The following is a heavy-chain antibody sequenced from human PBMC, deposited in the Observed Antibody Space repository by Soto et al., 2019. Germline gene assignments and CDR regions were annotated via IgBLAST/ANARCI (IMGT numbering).Heavy chain of an antibody. CDR3: ARGLGWFGELSLDY. V-gene: IGHV1-8*01. D-gene: IGHD3-10*01. Sequence: QVQLVQSGAEVKKPGASVKVSCKASGYTFTSYDINWVRQATGQGLEWMGWMNPNIGNTGYAQKFEVRVTMTRNTSISTAYMELSSLRSEDTAVYYCARGLGWFGELSLDYWGQGTLVTVSS. J-gene: IGHJ4*02. CDR2: MNPNIGNT. CDR1: GYTFTSYD.